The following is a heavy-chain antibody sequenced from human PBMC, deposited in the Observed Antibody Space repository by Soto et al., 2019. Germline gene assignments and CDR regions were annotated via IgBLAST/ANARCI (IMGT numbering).Heavy chain of an antibody. CDR1: GFTFSDYY. CDR3: GREPPPHIVVVPAAMLFDY. CDR2: ISSSGSTI. V-gene: IGHV3-11*01. J-gene: IGHJ4*02. D-gene: IGHD2-2*01. Sequence: GGSLRLSCAASGFTFSDYYMSWIRQAPGKGLEWVSYISSSGSTIYYADSVKGRFTISRDNAKNSLYLQMNSLRAEGTGLYYWGREPPPHIVVVPAAMLFDYWGQGTLVTVSS.